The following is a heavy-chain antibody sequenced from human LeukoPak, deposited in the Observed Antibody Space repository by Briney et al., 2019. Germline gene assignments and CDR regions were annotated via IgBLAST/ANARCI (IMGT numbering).Heavy chain of an antibody. J-gene: IGHJ3*02. CDR1: GFTFSSYW. V-gene: IGHV3-7*01. Sequence: QPGGSLRLSCAASGFTFSSYWMSWVRQAPGKGLEWVANIKQDGSEKNYVDSVKGRFTISRDDAKNSLFLHMSSLRAEDTAVYYCARDDPDEVVPAAIAADDAFDIWGQGTMVTVSS. CDR3: ARDDPDEVVPAAIAADDAFDI. D-gene: IGHD2-2*01. CDR2: IKQDGSEK.